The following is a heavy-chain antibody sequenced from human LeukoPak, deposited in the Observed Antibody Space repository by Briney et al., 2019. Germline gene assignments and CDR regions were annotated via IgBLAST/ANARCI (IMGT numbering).Heavy chain of an antibody. Sequence: SETLSLTCTVSGASISSYYWSWIRQPPGKGLEWIGYIYYNGNTNYNPSLKSRVTISVDTSKNQFSLKLSSVTAADTAVYYCARGPYSSHDYLSFYYYKGLDVWGQGTTVIVSS. CDR1: GASISSYY. J-gene: IGHJ6*02. V-gene: IGHV4-59*01. CDR2: IYYNGNT. CDR3: ARGPYSSHDYLSFYYYKGLDV. D-gene: IGHD3-10*01.